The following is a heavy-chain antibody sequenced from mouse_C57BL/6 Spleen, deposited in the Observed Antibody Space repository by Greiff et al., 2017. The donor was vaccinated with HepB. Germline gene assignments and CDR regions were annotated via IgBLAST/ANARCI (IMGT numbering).Heavy chain of an antibody. J-gene: IGHJ1*03. CDR2: IYPGDGDT. D-gene: IGHD1-1*01. CDR3: ASSLLLWYFDV. CDR1: GYAFSSSW. Sequence: VQLVESGPELVKPGASVKISCKASGYAFSSSWMNWVKQRPGKGLEWIGRIYPGDGDTNYNGKFKGKATLTADKSSSTAYMQLSSLTSEDSAVYFCASSLLLWYFDVWGTGTTVTVSS. V-gene: IGHV1-82*01.